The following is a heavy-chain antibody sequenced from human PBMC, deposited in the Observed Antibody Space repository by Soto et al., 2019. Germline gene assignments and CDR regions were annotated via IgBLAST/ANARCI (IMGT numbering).Heavy chain of an antibody. CDR3: ATRYSNHYYYYYYGMDV. Sequence: QVQLVQSGAEVKKPGSLVKVSCKASGGTFSSYAISWVRQAPGQGLEWMGGIIPIFGTANYAQKFQGRVTITADESTSTAYMELSSLRSEDTAVYYCATRYSNHYYYYYYGMDVWGQGTTVTVSS. CDR1: GGTFSSYA. V-gene: IGHV1-69*01. CDR2: IIPIFGTA. D-gene: IGHD4-4*01. J-gene: IGHJ6*02.